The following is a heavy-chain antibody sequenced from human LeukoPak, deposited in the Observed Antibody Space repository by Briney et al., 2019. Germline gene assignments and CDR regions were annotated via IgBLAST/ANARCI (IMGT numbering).Heavy chain of an antibody. CDR1: GFTFSDYY. J-gene: IGHJ4*02. V-gene: IGHV3-11*01. D-gene: IGHD3-10*01. Sequence: GGSLRLSCAASGFTFSDYYMSWIRQAPGKGLEWVSYISSSGSTIYYADSVKGRFTISRDNAKNSLYLQMNSLRAEDTAVYYCARDSDYHYYGLGSYYRVPFDYWGQGTLVTVSS. CDR3: ARDSDYHYYGLGSYYRVPFDY. CDR2: ISSSGSTI.